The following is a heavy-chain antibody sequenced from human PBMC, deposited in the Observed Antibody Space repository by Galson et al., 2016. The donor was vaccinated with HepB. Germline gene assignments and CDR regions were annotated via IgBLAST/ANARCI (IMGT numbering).Heavy chain of an antibody. CDR1: GGTFSSYA. Sequence: SVKVSCKASGGTFSSYAISWVRQAPGQGLEWMGGIIPIFGTANYAQKFQGRVTITAHEPTNTAYMELSSLRSEDTAVYYCARTVTTYYYYGMDVWGQGTTVTVSS. CDR3: ARTVTTYYYYGMDV. J-gene: IGHJ6*02. D-gene: IGHD4-11*01. CDR2: IIPIFGTA. V-gene: IGHV1-69*13.